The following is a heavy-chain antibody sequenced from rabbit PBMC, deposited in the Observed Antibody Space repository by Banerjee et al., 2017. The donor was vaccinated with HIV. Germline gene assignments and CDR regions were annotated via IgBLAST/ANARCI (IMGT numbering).Heavy chain of an antibody. CDR3: ARDPIAAYVGNGDENFNL. Sequence: QSLEESGGDLVKPGASLTLTCTASGFDFNSNVMCWFRQAPGKGLEWIAWMHGDGSTDYASWAKGRFTISKTSSTTVTLQMTGLTAADTATYFCARDPIAAYVGNGDENFNLWGPGTLVTVS. J-gene: IGHJ4*01. CDR1: GFDFNSNV. V-gene: IGHV1S40*01. CDR2: MHGDGST. D-gene: IGHD4-2*01.